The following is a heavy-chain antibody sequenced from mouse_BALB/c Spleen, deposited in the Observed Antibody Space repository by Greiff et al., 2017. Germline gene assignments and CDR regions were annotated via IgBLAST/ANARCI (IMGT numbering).Heavy chain of an antibody. CDR2: INPSSGYT. CDR3: ARREDFKDYYAMDY. Sequence: QVQLQQSGAELARPGASVKMSCKASGYTFTSYTMHWVKQRLGQGLEWIGYINPSSGYTNYNQKFKDKATLTADKSSSTAYMQLSSLTSEDSAVYYCARREDFKDYYAMDYWGQGTSVTVSS. CDR1: GYTFTSYT. V-gene: IGHV1-4*01. J-gene: IGHJ4*01.